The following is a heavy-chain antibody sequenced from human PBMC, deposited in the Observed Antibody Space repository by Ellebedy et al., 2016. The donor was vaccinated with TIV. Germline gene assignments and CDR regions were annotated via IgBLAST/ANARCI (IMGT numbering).Heavy chain of an antibody. CDR2: IYSGGNT. V-gene: IGHV3-53*01. CDR3: MRRWS. Sequence: GESLKISCAASGFTVSNNYMSWGRQAPGKGLEWVSVIYSGGNTFYAESVKGRFTISRDSSQNTLYLQMNSLRSEDSAVYYCMRRWSWGQGTLVTVSS. J-gene: IGHJ4*02. CDR1: GFTVSNNY. D-gene: IGHD4-23*01.